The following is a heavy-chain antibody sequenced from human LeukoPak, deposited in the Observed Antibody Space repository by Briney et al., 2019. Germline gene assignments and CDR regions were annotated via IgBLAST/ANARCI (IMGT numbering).Heavy chain of an antibody. V-gene: IGHV1-58*01. CDR2: IVVGSGNT. Sequence: GTSVKVSCKAFGFTFTTSAVQWVRQARGQRLEWIGRIVVGSGNTDHAQKFQGRLTITRDISTSTAYMELSSLTSDDTAVYYCAAVPNANAWYWDDAFDIWGQGTMVTVSS. J-gene: IGHJ3*02. CDR3: AAVPNANAWYWDDAFDI. D-gene: IGHD2-8*02. CDR1: GFTFTTSA.